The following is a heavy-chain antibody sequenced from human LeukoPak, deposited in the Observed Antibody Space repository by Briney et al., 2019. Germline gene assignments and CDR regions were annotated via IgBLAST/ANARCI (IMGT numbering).Heavy chain of an antibody. V-gene: IGHV4-39*07. D-gene: IGHD1-26*01. CDR2: IYYSGSS. Sequence: SETLSLTCSVSGGSISSSSSYWGWIRQPPGKGLEWIGSIYYSGSSFDNPALKSRVTISVDTSKNQFSLKLSSVTAADTAVYYCVRANRGTYLIYWGQGIQVTVSS. CDR3: VRANRGTYLIY. J-gene: IGHJ4*02. CDR1: GGSISSSSSY.